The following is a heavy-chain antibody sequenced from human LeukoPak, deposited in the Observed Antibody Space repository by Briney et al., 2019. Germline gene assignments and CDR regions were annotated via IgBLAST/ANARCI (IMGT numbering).Heavy chain of an antibody. CDR1: GFIFSTYN. D-gene: IGHD3-22*01. CDR2: ISTGSSHI. V-gene: IGHV3-21*06. CDR3: ARRDSGGYCFDY. Sequence: GGSLRLSCAASGFIFSTYNMNWVRQAPGKGLEWVSSISTGSSHIFYADSVKGRFTISRENAKNSLYLQMNSLRAEDTAVYYCARRDSGGYCFDYWGQGTLVTVSS. J-gene: IGHJ4*02.